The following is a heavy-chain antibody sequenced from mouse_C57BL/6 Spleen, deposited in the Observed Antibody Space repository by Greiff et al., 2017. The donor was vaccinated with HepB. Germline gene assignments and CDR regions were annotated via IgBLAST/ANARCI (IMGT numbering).Heavy chain of an antibody. Sequence: EVHLVESGGGLVQPGGSLKLSCAASGFTFSDYYMYWVRQTPEKRLEWVAYISNGGGSTYYPDTVKGRFTISRDNAKNTLYLQMSRLKSEDTAMYYCARGGPGLFAYWGQGTLVTVSA. D-gene: IGHD3-3*01. CDR2: ISNGGGST. J-gene: IGHJ3*01. V-gene: IGHV5-12*01. CDR3: ARGGPGLFAY. CDR1: GFTFSDYY.